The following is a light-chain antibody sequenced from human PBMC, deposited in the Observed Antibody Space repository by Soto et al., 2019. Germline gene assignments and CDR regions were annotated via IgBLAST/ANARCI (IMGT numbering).Light chain of an antibody. CDR3: QQYNNWPRT. CDR1: QSVSTN. J-gene: IGKJ3*01. Sequence: DIVMTQSPATLSVSPGERATLSCRASQSVSTNLAWYQQKPGQAPRLLVYGPSTRATGIPARFSGSGSGTEFALTISSLQSEDFAVYYCQQYNNWPRTFGPGTKVDIK. CDR2: GPS. V-gene: IGKV3-15*01.